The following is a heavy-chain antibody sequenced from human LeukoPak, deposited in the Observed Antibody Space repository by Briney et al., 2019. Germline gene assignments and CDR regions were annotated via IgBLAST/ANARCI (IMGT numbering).Heavy chain of an antibody. D-gene: IGHD6-19*01. V-gene: IGHV3-48*03. CDR1: GFTFSSYE. CDR3: ARDQSLRGWYPDGFDI. J-gene: IGHJ3*02. Sequence: PGGSLRLSCAASGFTFSSYEMNWVRQAPGKGLEWVSYISSSGSAIYYADSVKGRFTISRDNAKKSLYLQMNSLRAEDTAVYYCARDQSLRGWYPDGFDIWGQGTMVTVS. CDR2: ISSSGSAI.